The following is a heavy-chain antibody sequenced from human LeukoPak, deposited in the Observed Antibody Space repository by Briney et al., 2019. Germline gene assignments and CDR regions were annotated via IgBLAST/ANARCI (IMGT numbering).Heavy chain of an antibody. CDR2: IYYSGST. CDR1: GGSISSSSYY. Sequence: SETLSLTCTVSGGSISSSSYYWGWIRQPPGKGLEWIGSIYYSGSTYYNPSLKSRVTISVDTSKNQFSLKLSSVTAADTAVYYCARAPMIVVVALFDYWGQGTLVTVSS. J-gene: IGHJ4*02. V-gene: IGHV4-39*07. CDR3: ARAPMIVVVALFDY. D-gene: IGHD3-22*01.